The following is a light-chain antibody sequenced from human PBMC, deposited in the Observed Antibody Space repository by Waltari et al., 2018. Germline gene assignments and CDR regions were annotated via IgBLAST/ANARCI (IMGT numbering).Light chain of an antibody. CDR1: SGHSSHA. CDR2: VNSDGSH. Sequence: QLVLTQSPSASASLGASVKPTCTLSSGHSSHALAGLQQQPEKGPRDLMKVNSDGSHSKGDKIPDRFSGSSSGTEHYLTISSLQSEDEADYYCQTGGHGTWVFGGGTKLTVL. CDR3: QTGGHGTWV. J-gene: IGLJ3*02. V-gene: IGLV4-69*01.